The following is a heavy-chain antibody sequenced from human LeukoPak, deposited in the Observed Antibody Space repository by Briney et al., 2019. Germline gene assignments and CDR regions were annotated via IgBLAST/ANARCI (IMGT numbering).Heavy chain of an antibody. J-gene: IGHJ4*02. D-gene: IGHD2-2*01. CDR3: AKVRWDIVVVPASDY. Sequence: GGSLRLSCAASGFTFSSYAMSWVRQAPGKGLEWVSAISGSGGSTYYADSVKGRFTISRDNSKNTLYLQMNSLRAEDTAVYYCAKVRWDIVVVPASDYWGQGTLVTVSS. V-gene: IGHV3-23*01. CDR2: ISGSGGST. CDR1: GFTFSSYA.